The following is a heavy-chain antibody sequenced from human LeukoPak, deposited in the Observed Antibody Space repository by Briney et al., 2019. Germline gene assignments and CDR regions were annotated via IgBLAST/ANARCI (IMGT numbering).Heavy chain of an antibody. D-gene: IGHD2-15*01. V-gene: IGHV3-48*03. Sequence: PGGSLRLSCAASGFAFSSYEMNWVRQAPGKGLEWVSYISSSGRTKFYADSVKGRFTISRDNAKNSLYLQMNSLRAEDTAVYYCAVAIGNCSGGSCPYYWGQGTLVTVSS. CDR3: AVAIGNCSGGSCPYY. CDR1: GFAFSSYE. J-gene: IGHJ4*02. CDR2: ISSSGRTK.